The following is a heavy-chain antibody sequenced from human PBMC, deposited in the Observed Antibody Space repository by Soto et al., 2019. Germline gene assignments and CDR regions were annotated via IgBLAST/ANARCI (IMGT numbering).Heavy chain of an antibody. CDR2: IYWDDDK. Sequence: QITLKESGPTLVKPTQTLTLTCTFSGFSLSTSGVGVGWIRQPPGKALEWLALIYWDDDKRYSPSLKSRLTITKDTSKNQVVLTMNNMDTVDTATYYCAHRGYYYDSSGYYSSAEYFQHWGQGTLVTVSS. V-gene: IGHV2-5*02. D-gene: IGHD3-22*01. CDR1: GFSLSTSGVG. J-gene: IGHJ1*01. CDR3: AHRGYYYDSSGYYSSAEYFQH.